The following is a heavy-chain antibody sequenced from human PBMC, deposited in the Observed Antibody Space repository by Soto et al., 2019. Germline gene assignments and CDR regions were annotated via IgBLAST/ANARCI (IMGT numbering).Heavy chain of an antibody. D-gene: IGHD3-3*01. CDR1: GYTFTSYG. CDR2: ISAYNGNT. J-gene: IGHJ6*02. V-gene: IGHV1-18*01. CDR3: ARDLGITIFGVVLYYYYGMDV. Sequence: ASVKVSCKASGYTFTSYGISWVRQAPGQGLEWMGWISAYNGNTNYAQKLQGRVTMTTDTSTSTAYMELRSLRSDDTAVYYCARDLGITIFGVVLYYYYGMDVWGQGTTVTAP.